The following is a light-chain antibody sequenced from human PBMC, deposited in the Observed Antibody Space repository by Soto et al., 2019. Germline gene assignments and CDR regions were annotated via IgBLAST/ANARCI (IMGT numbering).Light chain of an antibody. CDR3: QQRSDWPPIT. Sequence: EVVLTQSPDTLSLSPGDRATLSCRSSQSVSTYLAWYQQKPGQAPRLLIYDASNRATGIPARFSGSGSGTDFTLTISSLEPEDFAVYYCQQRSDWPPITFGQGTRLE. CDR1: QSVSTY. CDR2: DAS. V-gene: IGKV3-11*01. J-gene: IGKJ5*01.